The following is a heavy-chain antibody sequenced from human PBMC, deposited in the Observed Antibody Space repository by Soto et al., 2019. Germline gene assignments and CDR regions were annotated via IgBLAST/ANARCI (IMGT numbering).Heavy chain of an antibody. Sequence: GGSLRLSCAASGFTFSSYAMSWVRQAPGKGLGWVSAISGSGGSTYYADSVKGRFTISRDNSKNTLYLQMNSLRAEDTAVYYCAKEGPCGGDCYPNYYYYGMDVWGQGTTVTVSS. D-gene: IGHD2-21*02. CDR3: AKEGPCGGDCYPNYYYYGMDV. CDR1: GFTFSSYA. J-gene: IGHJ6*02. CDR2: ISGSGGST. V-gene: IGHV3-23*01.